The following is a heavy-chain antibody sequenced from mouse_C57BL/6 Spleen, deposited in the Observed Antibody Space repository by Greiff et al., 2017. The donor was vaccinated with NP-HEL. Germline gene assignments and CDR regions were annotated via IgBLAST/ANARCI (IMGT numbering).Heavy chain of an antibody. Sequence: QVQLQQSGAELVKPGASVKMSCKASGYTFTTYPIEWMKQNHGKSLEWIGNFHPYNDDTKYNEKFKGKATLTVEKSSRTVYLGLSRLTSDDSAVYYCARSLTTVARYWYFDVWGTGTTVTVSS. CDR3: ARSLTTVARYWYFDV. D-gene: IGHD1-1*01. V-gene: IGHV1-47*01. CDR1: GYTFTTYP. J-gene: IGHJ1*03. CDR2: FHPYNDDT.